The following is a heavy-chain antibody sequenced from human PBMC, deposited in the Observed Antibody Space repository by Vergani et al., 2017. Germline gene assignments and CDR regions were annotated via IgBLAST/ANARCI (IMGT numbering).Heavy chain of an antibody. CDR3: ATAYYYGSSGYYYGY. Sequence: QVQLQESGPGLVKPSETLSLTCTVSGGSISSSSYYWGWIRQPPGKGLERIWSIYYSGSTYYNPSLKSRVTISVDTSKNQFSLKLSSVTAADTAVYYCATAYYYGSSGYYYGYWGQGTLVTVSS. D-gene: IGHD3-22*01. V-gene: IGHV4-39*01. CDR2: IYYSGST. J-gene: IGHJ4*02. CDR1: GGSISSSSYY.